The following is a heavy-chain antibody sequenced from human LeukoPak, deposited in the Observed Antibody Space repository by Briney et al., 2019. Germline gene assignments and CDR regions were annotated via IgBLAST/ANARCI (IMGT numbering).Heavy chain of an antibody. CDR2: IYYSGST. V-gene: IGHV4-39*07. Sequence: SETLSLTCTVSGGSISSSSYYWGWIRQPPGKGLEWIGSIYYSGSTYYNPSLKSRVTISVDTSKNQFSLKLSSVTAADTAVYYCVSAPGWWFGDYWGQGTLVTVSS. CDR3: VSAPGWWFGDY. D-gene: IGHD3-10*01. CDR1: GGSISSSSYY. J-gene: IGHJ4*02.